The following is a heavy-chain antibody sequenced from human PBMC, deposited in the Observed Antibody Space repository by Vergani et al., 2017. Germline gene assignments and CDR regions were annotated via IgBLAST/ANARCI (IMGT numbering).Heavy chain of an antibody. Sequence: EVQLVESGGGLIQPGGSLRLSCAASGFTVSSNYMSWVRQATGKGLGWVSVIYSGGSTYYADSVKGRFTISRDKSKNTLYLQMTSLRAEDTAVYYCARVESGSQYYYYYYYMDVWGKGTTVTVSS. CDR2: IYSGGST. CDR1: GFTVSSNY. CDR3: ARVESGSQYYYYYYYMDV. D-gene: IGHD1-26*01. V-gene: IGHV3-53*01. J-gene: IGHJ6*03.